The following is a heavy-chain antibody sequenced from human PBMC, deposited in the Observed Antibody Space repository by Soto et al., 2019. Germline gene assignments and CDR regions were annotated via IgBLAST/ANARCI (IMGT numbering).Heavy chain of an antibody. CDR1: GYTFTTYY. V-gene: IGHV1-46*01. CDR2: ISPDGGRR. J-gene: IGHJ4*02. Sequence: QVQLVQSGAEVKKPGASVKVSCKASGYTFTTYYMHWVRQAPGQGLEWMGIISPDGGRRGYAQKFQGKVTMTRDTSTSTVYRALSSLRSEDTAVYSCATRDPGHYWGQGTLVTVSS. CDR3: ATRDPGHY.